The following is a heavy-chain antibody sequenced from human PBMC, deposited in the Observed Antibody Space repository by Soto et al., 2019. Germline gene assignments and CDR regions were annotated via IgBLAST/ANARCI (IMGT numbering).Heavy chain of an antibody. J-gene: IGHJ6*02. CDR2: IYNSGST. CDR3: ATATPYYDILTGYYGDYYYGMDV. D-gene: IGHD3-9*01. V-gene: IGHV4-30-2*01. Sequence: SLTCAVSGGYISGGYYSWSWIRQPPGKGLEWIGFIYNSGSTYYNSSLKSRVTISVDRSKNQFSLKLSSVTAADTAVYYCATATPYYDILTGYYGDYYYGMDVWGQGTTVTVSS. CDR1: GGYISGGYYS.